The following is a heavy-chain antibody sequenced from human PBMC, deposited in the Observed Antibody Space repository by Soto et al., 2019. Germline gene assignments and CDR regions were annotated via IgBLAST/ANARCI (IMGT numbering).Heavy chain of an antibody. D-gene: IGHD5-18*01. Sequence: GGSLRLSCAASGFIFSNYAMHWVRQAPGKGLEWVAVIRDDGKKTNYATSVRGRFTVSRDMSKSTIFLQMNNLRIDDSAIYSCAREGDSHAFRGFDLWGQGTPVTVSS. J-gene: IGHJ5*02. V-gene: IGHV3-30*04. CDR2: IRDDGKKT. CDR1: GFIFSNYA. CDR3: AREGDSHAFRGFDL.